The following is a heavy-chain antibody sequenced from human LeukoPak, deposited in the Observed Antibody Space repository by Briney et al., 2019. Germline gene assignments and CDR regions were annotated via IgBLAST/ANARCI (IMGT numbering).Heavy chain of an antibody. CDR2: IYYSGST. J-gene: IGHJ6*02. CDR3: GRHQTMYYGMDV. V-gene: IGHV4-39*01. Sequence: PSETLSLTCTVSGGAISSSSYYWGWTRQPPGKGLEWIGSIYYSGSTYYNPSLKSRVTISVDTSKNQFSLKLGSVTAADTAVCYCGRHQTMYYGMDVWGQGTTVSVSS. D-gene: IGHD4/OR15-4a*01. CDR1: GGAISSSSYY.